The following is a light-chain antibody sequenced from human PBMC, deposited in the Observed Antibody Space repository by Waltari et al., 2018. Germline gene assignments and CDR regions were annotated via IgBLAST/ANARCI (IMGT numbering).Light chain of an antibody. CDR3: SSYTSSNTFV. V-gene: IGLV2-14*01. CDR1: SSDVGGYEY. J-gene: IGLJ1*01. CDR2: GVS. Sequence: QSALTQPASVSGSPGQSITISCTGTSSDVGGYEYVSWFQQHPGKAPKVMIYGVSNRPSVVSDRFSASKSGVTASLTISGLQAEDEADYYCSSYTSSNTFVFGTGTKVTVL.